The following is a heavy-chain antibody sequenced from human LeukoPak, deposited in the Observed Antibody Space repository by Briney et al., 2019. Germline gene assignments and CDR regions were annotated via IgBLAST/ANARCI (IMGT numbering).Heavy chain of an antibody. Sequence: GESLKISCKGSGYTFTDYWIGWVRQMPGKGLEWMGIIYPLDSDTRYSPSFQGQVTISADKSISTAYLQWSSLRASDTAMYYCARLEANAFFDYWGQGTLVTVSS. V-gene: IGHV5-51*01. CDR3: ARLEANAFFDY. D-gene: IGHD3-3*01. CDR2: IYPLDSDT. J-gene: IGHJ4*02. CDR1: GYTFTDYW.